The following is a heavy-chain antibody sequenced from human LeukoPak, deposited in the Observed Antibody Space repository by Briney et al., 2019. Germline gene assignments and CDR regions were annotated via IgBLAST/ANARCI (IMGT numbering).Heavy chain of an antibody. V-gene: IGHV3-30*02. CDR1: GFTFISYG. CDR3: ARDLRTHYYGSGRPGPVDI. D-gene: IGHD3-10*01. J-gene: IGHJ3*02. CDR2: IRYDGSNK. Sequence: WGSLRHSCAASGFTFISYGMHCVRQAPGKGLEWVAFIRYDGSNKYYADSVKGRFTISRDNAKNSLYLQMNSLRAEDTAVYYCARDLRTHYYGSGRPGPVDIWGQGTMVTVSS.